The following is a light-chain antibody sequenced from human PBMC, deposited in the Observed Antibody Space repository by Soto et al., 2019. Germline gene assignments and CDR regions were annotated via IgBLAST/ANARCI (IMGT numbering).Light chain of an antibody. Sequence: EIVMTQSPATLSLSPGDRATLSCRASQSVRSHLAWFQQKPGQPPRLLIFGESTRATGVPARFSGSGSGTDFTLTISRLEPEDFAVYYCQQYGSSPRTFGQGTKVDI. CDR1: QSVRSH. CDR2: GES. J-gene: IGKJ1*01. CDR3: QQYGSSPRT. V-gene: IGKV3-20*01.